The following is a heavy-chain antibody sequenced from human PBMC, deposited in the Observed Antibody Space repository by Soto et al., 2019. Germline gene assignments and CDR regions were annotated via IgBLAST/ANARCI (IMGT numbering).Heavy chain of an antibody. CDR2: IIPIRGTA. CDR3: ARDGGSFVAVAGAVRYFDI. D-gene: IGHD6-19*01. CDR1: GGTFSSYA. Sequence: QVQLVQSGAEVRKTGSSVKVSCKASGGTFSSYAISWVRQAPGQGLEWMGGIIPIRGTANYAQKFQGRVTITADESTSTANMELISLTSEDTAVYYCARDGGSFVAVAGAVRYFDIWGRGTLVTVSS. J-gene: IGHJ2*01. V-gene: IGHV1-69*01.